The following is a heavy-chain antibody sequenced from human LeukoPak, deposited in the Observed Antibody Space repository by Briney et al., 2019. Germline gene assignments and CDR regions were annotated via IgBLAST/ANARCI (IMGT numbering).Heavy chain of an antibody. CDR3: ASLLYYDFWSGPYWYFDL. CDR1: GGSISSYY. V-gene: IGHV4-59*01. Sequence: PSETLSLTCTVSGGSISSYYWSWIRQPPGKGLEWIGYIYYSGSTNYNPSLKSRVTISVDTSKNQFSLKLSSVTAADTAVYYCASLLYYDFWSGPYWYFDLWGRGTLVTVSS. CDR2: IYYSGST. J-gene: IGHJ2*01. D-gene: IGHD3-3*01.